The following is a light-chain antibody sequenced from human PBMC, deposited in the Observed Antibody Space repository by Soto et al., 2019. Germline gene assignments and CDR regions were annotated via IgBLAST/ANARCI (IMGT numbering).Light chain of an antibody. CDR2: GAS. V-gene: IGKV3-20*01. Sequence: EIVLTQSPGTLSLSPGERATLSCRASQSVSSSSIAWYQQKPGQGPRLLIYGASSRATGIQDRFSGSGSGTDFTLTISRLEPEDFAVYYCQQYGSSPWAFGQGTKVEIK. J-gene: IGKJ1*01. CDR3: QQYGSSPWA. CDR1: QSVSSSS.